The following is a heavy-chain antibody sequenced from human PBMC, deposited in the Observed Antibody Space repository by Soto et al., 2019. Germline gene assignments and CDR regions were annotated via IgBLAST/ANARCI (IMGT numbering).Heavy chain of an antibody. CDR1: GGSISSSSYY. V-gene: IGHV4-39*01. CDR3: ARHRSGYCSSTSCYSYYYYMDV. D-gene: IGHD2-2*01. Sequence: SETLSLTCTASGGSISSSSYYWGWIRQPPGKGLEWIGSIYYSGSTYYNPSLKSRVTISVDTSKNQFSLKLSSVTAADTAVYYCARHRSGYCSSTSCYSYYYYMDVWGKGTTVT. CDR2: IYYSGST. J-gene: IGHJ6*03.